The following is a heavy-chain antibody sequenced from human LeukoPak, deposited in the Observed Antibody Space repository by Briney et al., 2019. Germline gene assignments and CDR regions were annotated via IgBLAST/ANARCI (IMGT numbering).Heavy chain of an antibody. CDR3: ARSRTAAPGTSGY. CDR2: IYPADSDT. D-gene: IGHD6-13*01. CDR1: GYSFTSYW. Sequence: GESLKISCKGSGYSFTSYWIGWVRQMPGKGLEWMGIIYPADSDTRYSPSFQGQVTISADKSISTAYLQWSSLKAPDTAMYFCARSRTAAPGTSGYWGQGTLVTVSS. V-gene: IGHV5-51*01. J-gene: IGHJ4*02.